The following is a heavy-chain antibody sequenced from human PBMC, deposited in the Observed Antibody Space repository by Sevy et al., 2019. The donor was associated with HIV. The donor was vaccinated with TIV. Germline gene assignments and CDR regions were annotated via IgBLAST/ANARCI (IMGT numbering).Heavy chain of an antibody. D-gene: IGHD1-26*01. CDR3: AKANSGSYESYDY. V-gene: IGHV3-23*01. CDR2: TSGSGDST. Sequence: GGSLRLSCAASGFTFSSYAMSWVRQAPGKGLEWVSTTSGSGDSTYYADSVKGRFIISRDNSKNTLYLQMNSLRAEDTAVYYCAKANSGSYESYDYWGQGTLVTVSS. CDR1: GFTFSSYA. J-gene: IGHJ4*02.